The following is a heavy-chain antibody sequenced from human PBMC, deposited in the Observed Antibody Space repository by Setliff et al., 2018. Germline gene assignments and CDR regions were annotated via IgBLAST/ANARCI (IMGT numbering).Heavy chain of an antibody. CDR3: ARDAAPTYYYGSGSYPSYYYYGMDV. CDR2: ISSSGSTI. J-gene: IGHJ6*02. Sequence: GGSLRLSCAASGFTFSDYYMSWIRQAPGKGLEWVSYISSSGSTIYYADSVKGRFTISRDTAKNSLYLQMNSLRAEDPAVYYCARDAAPTYYYGSGSYPSYYYYGMDVWGQGTTVTVSS. V-gene: IGHV3-11*04. CDR1: GFTFSDYY. D-gene: IGHD3-10*01.